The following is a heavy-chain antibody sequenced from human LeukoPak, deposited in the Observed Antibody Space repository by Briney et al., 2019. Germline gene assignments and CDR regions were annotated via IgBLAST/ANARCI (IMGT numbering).Heavy chain of an antibody. D-gene: IGHD5-12*01. CDR3: ARDRGYGGYLTDY. V-gene: IGHV4-39*07. CDR1: GGSISSSSYY. Sequence: SETLSLTCTVSGGSISSSSYYWGWIRQPPGKGLERIGSIYYSGSTYYNPSLKSRVTISVDTSKNQFSLKLSSVTAADTAVYYCARDRGYGGYLTDYWGQGTLVTVSS. CDR2: IYYSGST. J-gene: IGHJ4*02.